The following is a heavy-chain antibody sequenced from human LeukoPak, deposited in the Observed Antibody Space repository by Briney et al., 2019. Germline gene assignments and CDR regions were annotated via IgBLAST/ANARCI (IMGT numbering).Heavy chain of an antibody. V-gene: IGHV3-30-3*01. CDR3: ASYYYDSSGYLDY. J-gene: IGHJ4*02. CDR2: ISYDGSNK. D-gene: IGHD3-22*01. CDR1: GFTFSSYA. Sequence: GGSLRLSCAASGFTFSSYAVHWVRQAPGKGLEWVAVISYDGSNKYYADSVKGRFTISRDNSKNTLYLQMNSLRAEDTAVYYCASYYYDSSGYLDYWGQGTLVTVSS.